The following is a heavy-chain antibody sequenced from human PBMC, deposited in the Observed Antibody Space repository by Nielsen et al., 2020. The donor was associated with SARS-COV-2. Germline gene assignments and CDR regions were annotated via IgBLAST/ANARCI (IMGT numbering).Heavy chain of an antibody. CDR2: IKQDGSEK. Sequence: GESLKISCAASGFTFSSYWMSWVRQAPGKGLEWVANIKQDGSEKYYVDSVKGRFTISRDNSKNTLYLQMNSLRAEDTAVYYCAKSTAIEQQLVPFDYWGQGTLVTVSS. J-gene: IGHJ4*02. V-gene: IGHV3-7*03. D-gene: IGHD6-13*01. CDR3: AKSTAIEQQLVPFDY. CDR1: GFTFSSYW.